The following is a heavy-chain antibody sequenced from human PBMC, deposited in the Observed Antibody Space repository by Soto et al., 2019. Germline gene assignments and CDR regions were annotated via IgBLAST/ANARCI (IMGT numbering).Heavy chain of an antibody. D-gene: IGHD6-6*01. Sequence: ASVKVSCKASGYTFTSYGISWVRQAPGQGLEWMGWISAYNGNTNYAQKLQGRVTMTTDTSTSTAYMELRSLRSDDTAVYYCARSMVPGGIGARLTSWGRGTLVTVSS. CDR1: GYTFTSYG. J-gene: IGHJ5*02. CDR3: ARSMVPGGIGARLTS. CDR2: ISAYNGNT. V-gene: IGHV1-18*01.